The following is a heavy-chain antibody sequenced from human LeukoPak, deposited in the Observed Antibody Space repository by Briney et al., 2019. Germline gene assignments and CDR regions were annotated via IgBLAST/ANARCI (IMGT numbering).Heavy chain of an antibody. CDR1: GDSISSFY. CDR3: AKGGMGLSVDD. J-gene: IGHJ4*02. D-gene: IGHD5-24*01. V-gene: IGHV4-59*13. Sequence: PSETLSLTCTVSGDSISSFYWSWIRQSPGKGLEWIGYFYHSGTTKYNPSFKSRVTISVDTSKNQFSLRLSSVTAADTAVYYRAKGGMGLSVDDWGQGTLVTVSS. CDR2: FYHSGTT.